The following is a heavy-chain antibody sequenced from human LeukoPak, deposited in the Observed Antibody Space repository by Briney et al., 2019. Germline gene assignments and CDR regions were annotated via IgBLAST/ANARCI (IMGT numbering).Heavy chain of an antibody. CDR1: GFTFSSYG. D-gene: IGHD3-22*01. CDR2: ISYDGSNK. Sequence: GGSLRLSCAASGFTFSSYGMHWVRQAPGKGLEWVAVISYDGSNKYYADSVKGRFTISRDNSKNTLYLQMNSLRAEDTAVYYCAKSYYYDSSGKFDYWGQGTLVTVSS. V-gene: IGHV3-30*18. CDR3: AKSYYYDSSGKFDY. J-gene: IGHJ4*02.